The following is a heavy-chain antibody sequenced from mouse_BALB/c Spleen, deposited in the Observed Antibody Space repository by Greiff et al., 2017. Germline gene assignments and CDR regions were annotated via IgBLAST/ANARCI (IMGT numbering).Heavy chain of an antibody. J-gene: IGHJ2*01. Sequence: EVMLVESGGGLVQPGGSRKLSCAASGFTFSSFGMHWVRQAPEKGLEWVAYISSGSSTIYYADTVKGRFTISRDNPKNTLFLQMTSLRSEDTAMYYCTRVTDGSSYFDYWGQGTTLTVSS. CDR3: TRVTDGSSYFDY. D-gene: IGHD1-1*01. V-gene: IGHV5-17*02. CDR1: GFTFSSFG. CDR2: ISSGSSTI.